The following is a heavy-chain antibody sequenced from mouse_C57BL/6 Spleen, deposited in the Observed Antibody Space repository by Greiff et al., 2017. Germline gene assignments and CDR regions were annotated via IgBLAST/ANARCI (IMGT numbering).Heavy chain of an antibody. V-gene: IGHV1-54*01. CDR1: GYAFTNYL. CDR2: INPGSGGT. CDR3: ARRYDYDEFYYAMDY. Sequence: QVQLQQSGAELVRPGTSVKVSCKASGYAFTNYLIEWVKQRPGQGLEWIGVINPGSGGTNYNEKFKGKATLTADKSSSTAYMQLSSLTSEDSAVYFCARRYDYDEFYYAMDYWGQGTSVTVSS. J-gene: IGHJ4*01. D-gene: IGHD2-4*01.